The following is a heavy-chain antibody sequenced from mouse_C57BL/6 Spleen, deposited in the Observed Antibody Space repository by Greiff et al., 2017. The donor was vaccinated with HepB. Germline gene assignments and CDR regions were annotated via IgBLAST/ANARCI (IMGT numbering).Heavy chain of an antibody. CDR2: IDPSDSYT. Sequence: QVQLQQPGAELVMPGASVKLSCKASGYTFTSYWMHWVKQRPGQGLEWIGEIDPSDSYTNYNQKFKGKSTLTVDKSSSTAYMQISSLTSEDSAVYYCARRSYDSFDYWGQGTTLTVSS. D-gene: IGHD2-4*01. CDR1: GYTFTSYW. CDR3: ARRSYDSFDY. V-gene: IGHV1-69*01. J-gene: IGHJ2*01.